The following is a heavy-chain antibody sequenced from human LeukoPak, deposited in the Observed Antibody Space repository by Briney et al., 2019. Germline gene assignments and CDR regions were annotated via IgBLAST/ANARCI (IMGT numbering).Heavy chain of an antibody. CDR2: TYYRSKWYN. Sequence: SNTLSLSCALSGYSVSSNSDALNWIRQCPSKSLKWLGRTYYRSKWYNDYAVSVKSRITINPDTSKNQFSLQLNSVTPEDTAVYYCARDFPVSGNIYSSGWYQGWFDPWGQGTLVTVSS. CDR3: ARDFPVSGNIYSSGWYQGWFDP. J-gene: IGHJ5*02. CDR1: GYSVSSNSDA. V-gene: IGHV6-1*01. D-gene: IGHD6-19*01.